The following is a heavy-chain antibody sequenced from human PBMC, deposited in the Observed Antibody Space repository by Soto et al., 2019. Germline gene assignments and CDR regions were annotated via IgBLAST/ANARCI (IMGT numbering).Heavy chain of an antibody. CDR3: ATVRGVGRYWFDT. CDR1: GYSLTELS. D-gene: IGHD2-8*02. V-gene: IGHV1-24*01. Sequence: ASVKVSCKVSGYSLTELSIHWVRQAPGKGLEWMGGFDPKDGKVVYAQTLAARVTMTEDTATDPVYMELESLTAEDTAVYHWATVRGVGRYWFDTWGPGILVTVS. CDR2: FDPKDGKV. J-gene: IGHJ5*02.